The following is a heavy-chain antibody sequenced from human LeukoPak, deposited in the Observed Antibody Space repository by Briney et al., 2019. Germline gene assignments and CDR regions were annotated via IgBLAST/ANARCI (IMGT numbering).Heavy chain of an antibody. CDR3: AKDQDIAAAAYYFDY. J-gene: IGHJ4*02. Sequence: GRSLRLSCAASGFTFSSYGMHWVRQAPGKGLEWVAVISYDGSDKYYADSVKGRFTISRDNSKNTLYLQMNSLRAEDTAVYYCAKDQDIAAAAYYFDYWGQGTLVTVSS. D-gene: IGHD6-13*01. CDR1: GFTFSSYG. CDR2: ISYDGSDK. V-gene: IGHV3-30*18.